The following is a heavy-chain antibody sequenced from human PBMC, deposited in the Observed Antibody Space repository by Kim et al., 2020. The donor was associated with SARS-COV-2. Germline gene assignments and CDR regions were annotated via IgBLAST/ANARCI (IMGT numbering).Heavy chain of an antibody. V-gene: IGHV3-30*02. CDR3: TKPLSGSYYSSFDY. J-gene: IGHJ4*02. D-gene: IGHD3-10*01. Sequence: ADSVKGRFNSSGINSKNTLYLQMNSLRAEDTAVYYCTKPLSGSYYSSFDYWGQGTLVTVSS.